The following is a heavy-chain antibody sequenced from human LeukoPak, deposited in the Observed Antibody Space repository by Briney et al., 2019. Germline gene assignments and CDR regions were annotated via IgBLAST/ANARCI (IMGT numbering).Heavy chain of an antibody. CDR1: GFTFSHYG. CDR2: IWYDGGNK. CDR3: AKGTESGWYAYFDY. Sequence: GRSLRLSCAAPGFTFSHYGMHWVRQAPGKGLEWVAVIWYDGGNKYFADSVKGRFTISRDNSKNTVYLQMNSLRVEVTAVYYCAKGTESGWYAYFDYWGQGTLVTVSS. J-gene: IGHJ4*02. D-gene: IGHD6-19*01. V-gene: IGHV3-33*06.